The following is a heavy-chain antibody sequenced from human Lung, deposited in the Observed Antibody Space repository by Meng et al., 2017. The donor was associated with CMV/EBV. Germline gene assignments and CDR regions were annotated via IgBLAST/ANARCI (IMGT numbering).Heavy chain of an antibody. Sequence: SETLSLTCTVSGGSISTYYWNWLRQLPGKGLEWIGYISNSGSTDYNPSLKSRVTILVDTSKNQFSLKLTSVTAADTAVYYCARFDMDVEGYYGMDVWGQGTTVTVSS. CDR3: ARFDMDVEGYYGMDV. V-gene: IGHV4-59*01. D-gene: IGHD2-15*01. CDR2: ISNSGST. J-gene: IGHJ6*02. CDR1: GGSISTYY.